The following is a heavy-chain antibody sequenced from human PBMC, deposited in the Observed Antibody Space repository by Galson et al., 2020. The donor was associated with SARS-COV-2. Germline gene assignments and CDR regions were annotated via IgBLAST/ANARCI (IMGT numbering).Heavy chain of an antibody. V-gene: IGHV3-30-3*01. CDR1: GFTFSSYA. CDR2: ISYDGSNK. J-gene: IGHJ6*02. D-gene: IGHD1-26*01. Sequence: TGGSLRPSCAASGFTFSSYAMPWVRQAPAKGLEGVPVISYDGSNKYYADSVKGRFTISRANSKNTLYLQMNSLRAEDTAVYYCARDQGVGATFLTVAVYYYYGMDVWGQGTTVTVSS. CDR3: ARDQGVGATFLTVAVYYYYGMDV.